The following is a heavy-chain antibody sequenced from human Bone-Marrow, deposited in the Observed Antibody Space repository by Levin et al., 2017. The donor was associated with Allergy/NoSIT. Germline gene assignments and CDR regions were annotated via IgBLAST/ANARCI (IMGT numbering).Heavy chain of an antibody. CDR1: GFTFSRFG. Sequence: GESLKISCAASGFTFSRFGMHWVRQAPGKGLEWVALISTHGINKYYGDSVMGRFTISRDNSQNKLYLQMNSLRPGDTALYFCAREDDVSSGYFHSKFLDYWGQGALVTVSS. J-gene: IGHJ4*02. CDR3: AREDDVSSGYFHSKFLDY. D-gene: IGHD5-18*01. CDR2: ISTHGINK. V-gene: IGHV3-30*03.